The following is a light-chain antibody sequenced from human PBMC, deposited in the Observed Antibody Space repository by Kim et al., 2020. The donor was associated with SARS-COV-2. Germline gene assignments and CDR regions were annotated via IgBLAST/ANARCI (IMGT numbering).Light chain of an antibody. CDR1: QSVSSNY. V-gene: IGKV3-20*01. CDR2: GAS. Sequence: VLTQSPGTLSLSPGERATLSCRASQSVSSNYVAWYQQQPGQAPRLLIYGASNRATGIPDRFSGSGSGTDFTLTIRGLEPEDFAVYYCQQYSTSPPTFGQGTRVDIK. CDR3: QQYSTSPPT. J-gene: IGKJ1*01.